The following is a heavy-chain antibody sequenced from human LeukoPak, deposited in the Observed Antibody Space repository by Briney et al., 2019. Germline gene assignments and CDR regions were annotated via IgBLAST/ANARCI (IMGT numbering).Heavy chain of an antibody. CDR3: AREVWRYYGSGASYYYCGMDV. J-gene: IGHJ6*02. D-gene: IGHD3-10*01. CDR1: LGTFINYA. V-gene: IGHV1-69*04. Sequence: SVTVSCLASLGTFINYAISWVRQPPGQGLAWMGRIIPILCIAHLAHKFQGRVTNTANKSTSTAYMELSSLKSEDTAVYYGAREVWRYYGSGASYYYCGMDVWGQGTTVTVSS. CDR2: IIPILCIA.